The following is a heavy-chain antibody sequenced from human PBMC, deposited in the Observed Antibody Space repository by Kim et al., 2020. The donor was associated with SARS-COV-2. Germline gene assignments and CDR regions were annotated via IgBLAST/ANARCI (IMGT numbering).Heavy chain of an antibody. Sequence: QGRVTITADESTSTAYMELSSLRSEDTAVYYCARDWYYYGSGSKPYGMDVWGQGTTVTVSS. D-gene: IGHD3-10*01. CDR3: ARDWYYYGSGSKPYGMDV. J-gene: IGHJ6*02. V-gene: IGHV1-69*01.